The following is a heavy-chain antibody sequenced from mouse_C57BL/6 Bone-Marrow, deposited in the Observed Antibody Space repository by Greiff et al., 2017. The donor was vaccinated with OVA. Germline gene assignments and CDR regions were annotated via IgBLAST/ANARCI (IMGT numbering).Heavy chain of an antibody. CDR3: ARRGSSLYYFDY. V-gene: IGHV1-18*01. CDR1: GYAFTDYN. J-gene: IGHJ2*01. Sequence: EVQLQQSGPELVKPGASVKIPCKASGYAFTDYNMDWVKQSHGKSLEWIGDINPNNGGTIYNQKFKGKATLTVDKATSTAYMELRSLTAEDTAVYYCARRGSSLYYFDYWGQGTTLTVSS. CDR2: INPNNGGT. D-gene: IGHD1-1*01.